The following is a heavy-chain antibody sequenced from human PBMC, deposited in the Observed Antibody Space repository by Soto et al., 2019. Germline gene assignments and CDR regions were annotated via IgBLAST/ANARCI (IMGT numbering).Heavy chain of an antibody. CDR1: GYTFTVYA. CDR2: VTAGTGDT. D-gene: IGHD2-2*01. CDR3: AREYPGFDP. J-gene: IGHJ5*02. V-gene: IGHV1-3*01. Sequence: QVHLVQSGAEVKKPGASVRVSCKASGYTFTVYAIHWVRQAPGQGLEWMGWVTAGTGDTRYSEKFQGRLTSTRDIYASTAYMELTDLTSEDTAVYYCAREYPGFDPWGQGTLVTVSS.